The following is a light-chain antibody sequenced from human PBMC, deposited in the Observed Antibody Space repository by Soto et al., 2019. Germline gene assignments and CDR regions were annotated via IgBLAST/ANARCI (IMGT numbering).Light chain of an antibody. V-gene: IGKV3-15*01. CDR1: QSVSSN. Sequence: EIVMTQSPATLSVSPGERATLSCRASQSVSSNLAWYQQKPGQAPRLLIYYASTRATGIPARFRGSGSGTEFTLTISSLQSEDVAVYYCQQYNNWPGTFGQGTKVEIK. CDR2: YAS. J-gene: IGKJ1*01. CDR3: QQYNNWPGT.